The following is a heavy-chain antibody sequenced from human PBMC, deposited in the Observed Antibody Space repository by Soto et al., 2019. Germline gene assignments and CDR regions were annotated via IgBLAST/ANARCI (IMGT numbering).Heavy chain of an antibody. CDR3: AAAPRY. V-gene: IGHV4-59*01. D-gene: IGHD2-15*01. CDR1: GGSISSYY. Sequence: PSETLSLTCTGSGGSISSYYWGWVRQPRGKGLEWFGYIYDSGCSNYDAALKSRVTISVDTSKNQFSLRLTSGIVVGSAGCSCAAAPRYWGQGTQVNDSP. CDR2: IYDSGCS. J-gene: IGHJ4*02.